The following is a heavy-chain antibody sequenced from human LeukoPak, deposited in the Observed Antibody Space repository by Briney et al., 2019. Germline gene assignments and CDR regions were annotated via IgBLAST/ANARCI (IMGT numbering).Heavy chain of an antibody. D-gene: IGHD6-6*01. CDR3: ARGEEYSSSSGPVDY. V-gene: IGHV3-11*06. CDR1: GFTFSDDY. CDR2: ISSRSNYT. J-gene: IGHJ4*02. Sequence: PGGSLRLFCAASGFTFSDDYMSWIRQAPGKGLEWVSYISSRSNYTNYADSVKGRFTISRDNAKHSLYLQMNSLRAEDTAVYYCARGEEYSSSSGPVDYWGQGTLVTVSS.